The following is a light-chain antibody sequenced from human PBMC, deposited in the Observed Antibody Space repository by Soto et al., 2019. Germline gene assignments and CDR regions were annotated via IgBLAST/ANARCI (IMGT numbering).Light chain of an antibody. Sequence: QSALTQPHSVSGSPGQSVAISCSGTSSDVGGYNYVSWYQQYPGKAPKLIIFDVNKRPSGVPDRFSGSKSGSTASLTISGLQAEDEADYYCCSYGGSFYVVGTGTKVTVL. CDR3: CSYGGSFYV. V-gene: IGLV2-11*01. J-gene: IGLJ1*01. CDR1: SSDVGGYNY. CDR2: DVN.